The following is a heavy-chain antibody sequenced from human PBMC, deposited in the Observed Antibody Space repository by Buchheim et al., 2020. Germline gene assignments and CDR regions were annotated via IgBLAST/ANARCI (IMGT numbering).Heavy chain of an antibody. CDR3: ARGYSRGYFDS. J-gene: IGHJ4*02. Sequence: QVQLVESGGGVVQPGRSPRLSCAASGFTFSNFGMHWVRQAPGKGLEWVAAISHDGNKEYYADSVKGRFTISRDSSRDPVYLQMSGLRAEDTAIYFCARGYSRGYFDSWGQGT. CDR2: ISHDGNKE. D-gene: IGHD5-18*01. CDR1: GFTFSNFG. V-gene: IGHV3-30*03.